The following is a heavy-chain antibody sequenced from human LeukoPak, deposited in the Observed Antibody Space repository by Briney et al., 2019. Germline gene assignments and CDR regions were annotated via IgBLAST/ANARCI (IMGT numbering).Heavy chain of an antibody. D-gene: IGHD1-26*01. V-gene: IGHV4-39*07. CDR2: IYYSGST. CDR1: GGSISSSSYY. J-gene: IGHJ4*02. CDR3: ARDHGNYFDY. Sequence: PSETLSLTCTVSGGSISSSSYYWGWIRQPPGKGLEWIGSIYYSGSTYYNPSLKSRVTISVDTSKNQFSLKLSSVTAADTAVYYCARDHGNYFDYWGQGTLVTVSS.